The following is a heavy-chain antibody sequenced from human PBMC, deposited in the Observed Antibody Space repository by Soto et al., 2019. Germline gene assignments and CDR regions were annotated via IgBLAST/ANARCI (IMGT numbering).Heavy chain of an antibody. Sequence: PETMCLTRASAGCTCTSNNWWTWGRPPPGQGVGWIGEIYRTGSTSYNPSLKSRFTITRDNAKNSLYLQMNSLRAEDTAIYYYARDMVVEPQLGNWGQGTLVTVSS. CDR2: IYRTGST. D-gene: IGHD2-21*01. CDR3: ARDMVVEPQLGN. V-gene: IGHV4-4*03. CDR1: GCTCTSNNW. J-gene: IGHJ4*02.